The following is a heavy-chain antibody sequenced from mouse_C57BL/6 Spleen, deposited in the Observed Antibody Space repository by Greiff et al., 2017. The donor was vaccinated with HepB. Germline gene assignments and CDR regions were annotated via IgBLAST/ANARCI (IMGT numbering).Heavy chain of an antibody. V-gene: IGHV1-69*01. J-gene: IGHJ2*01. Sequence: VQLQQPGAELVMPGASVKLSCKASGYTFTSYWMHWVKQRPGQGLEWIGEIDPSDSYTNYNQKFKGKSTLTVDKSSSTAYMQLSSLTSEDSAVYYCARKAELDYWGQGTTLTVSS. CDR1: GYTFTSYW. CDR3: ARKAELDY. CDR2: IDPSDSYT.